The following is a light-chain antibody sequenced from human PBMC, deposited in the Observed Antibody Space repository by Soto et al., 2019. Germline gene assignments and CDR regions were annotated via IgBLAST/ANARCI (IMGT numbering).Light chain of an antibody. V-gene: IGKV1-39*01. J-gene: IGKJ5*01. CDR2: GTS. CDR3: QQSFSTLLIT. Sequence: DIQMTQSPSFLSASVGDRVTISCRASQSINTYLNWYQHKPGKAPKLLIYGTSDLQSGVPSRFSGGESGTDFTLTISSLQPEDFATYYCQQSFSTLLITFGQGTRLEFK. CDR1: QSINTY.